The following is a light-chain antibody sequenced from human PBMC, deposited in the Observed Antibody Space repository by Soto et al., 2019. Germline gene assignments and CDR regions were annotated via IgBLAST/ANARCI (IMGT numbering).Light chain of an antibody. CDR1: SSDIGSYNS. CDR3: SSYTSSDTPV. CDR2: EVT. V-gene: IGLV2-14*01. J-gene: IGLJ2*01. Sequence: QSALTQPASVSGSPGQSITISCTGSSSDIGSYNSVSWYQQHPGKAPKLMIYEVTNRPSGVSNRFSGSKSGNTASLTISGLQADDEADYYCSSYTSSDTPVFGGGTKVTVL.